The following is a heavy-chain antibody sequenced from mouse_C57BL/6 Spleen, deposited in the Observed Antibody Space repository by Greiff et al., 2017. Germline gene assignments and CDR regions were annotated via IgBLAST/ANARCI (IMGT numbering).Heavy chain of an antibody. J-gene: IGHJ2*01. CDR2: INPSSGYT. CDR3: ARSGGNCGGYYFGY. Sequence: VQLQQSGAELVKPGASVKLSCKASGYTFTSYWMHWVQQRPGQGLEWIGYINPSSGYTKYNQKFKDKAPLTADKSSTTAYMQLSSLTYEDSAGYYCARSGGNCGGYYFGYWGQGNTLTVSS. CDR1: GYTFTSYW. D-gene: IGHD2-1*01. V-gene: IGHV1-7*01.